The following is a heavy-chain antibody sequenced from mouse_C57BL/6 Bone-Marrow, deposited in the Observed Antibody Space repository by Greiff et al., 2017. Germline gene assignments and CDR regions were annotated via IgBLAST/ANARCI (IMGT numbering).Heavy chain of an antibody. V-gene: IGHV6-6*01. J-gene: IGHJ2*01. Sequence: EVQLVESGGGLVQPVGSMKLSCAASGFTFSDAWMDWVRQSPEKGLEWVAAIRNKANNHATYYAESVKGRFTISRDDSKSSVYLQMNSLGAEDTGIYYCTRSTVVAGDYWGQGTTLTVSS. CDR3: TRSTVVAGDY. CDR1: GFTFSDAW. D-gene: IGHD1-1*01. CDR2: IRNKANNHAT.